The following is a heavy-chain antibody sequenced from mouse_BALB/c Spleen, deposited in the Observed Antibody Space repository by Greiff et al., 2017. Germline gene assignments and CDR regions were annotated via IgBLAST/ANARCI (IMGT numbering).Heavy chain of an antibody. J-gene: IGHJ3*01. CDR3: ARNGRYGNYAY. CDR1: GFSLTSYG. CDR2: IWSGGST. Sequence: VQLQQSGPGLVQPSQSLSITCTVSGFSLTSYGVHWVRQSPGKGLEWLGVIWSGGSTDYNAAFISRLSISKDNSKSQVFFKMNSLQANDTAIYYCARNGRYGNYAYWGQGTLVTVSA. V-gene: IGHV2-2*02. D-gene: IGHD2-10*02.